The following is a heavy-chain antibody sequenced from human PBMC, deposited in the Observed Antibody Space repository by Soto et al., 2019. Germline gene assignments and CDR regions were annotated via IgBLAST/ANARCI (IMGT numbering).Heavy chain of an antibody. V-gene: IGHV3-33*01. CDR2: IWYDGTKQ. CDR1: GFTFSSYG. D-gene: IGHD5-18*01. J-gene: IGHJ6*02. Sequence: GGSLRLSCAASGFTFSSYGMHWVRQAPGKGLEWVALIWYDGTKQYYADSVKGRFTISRDNSKNTLYVQMNSLRAEDTAVYYCARAGTAMARGYCYNERDVWGQGTTVTVSS. CDR3: ARAGTAMARGYCYNERDV.